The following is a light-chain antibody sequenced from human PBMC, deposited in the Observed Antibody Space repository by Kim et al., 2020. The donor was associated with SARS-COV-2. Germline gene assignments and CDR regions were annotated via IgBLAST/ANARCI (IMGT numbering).Light chain of an antibody. CDR2: DAS. Sequence: SPEESATLSCRASQSVSNSRLAWYQQKPGQAPRLLIYDASSRATGITDRFSGSGSGTDFTLTISRLEPEDFAVYYCQQYGASSLTFGGGTKVDIK. CDR1: QSVSNSR. J-gene: IGKJ4*01. CDR3: QQYGASSLT. V-gene: IGKV3-20*01.